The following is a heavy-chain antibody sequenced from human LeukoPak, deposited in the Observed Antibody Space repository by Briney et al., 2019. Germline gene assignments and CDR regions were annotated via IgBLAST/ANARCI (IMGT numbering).Heavy chain of an antibody. CDR2: ISGYKGST. CDR1: GYTFSTYG. D-gene: IGHD6-13*01. Sequence: ASVKVSCKASGYTFSTYGISWVRQAPGQGLEWMGWISGYKGSTNYAPKFRARVTMTTDTFTGTAYMDLRSLRPDDTAVYYCARGGAEYSSSWQTRLDYWGQGTLVTVSS. CDR3: ARGGAEYSSSWQTRLDY. J-gene: IGHJ4*02. V-gene: IGHV1-18*01.